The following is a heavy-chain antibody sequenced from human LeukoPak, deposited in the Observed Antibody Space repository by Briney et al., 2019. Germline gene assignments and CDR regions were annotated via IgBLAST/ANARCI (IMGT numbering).Heavy chain of an antibody. J-gene: IGHJ4*02. CDR3: ARFPLSYTGNWHYFFDY. CDR2: ISASNGNT. Sequence: ASVKVSCKASGYSFTSYGITWVRQAPGQGLEWLGWISASNGNTNYAQKLQGRVTMTSDTSTSTAYMDLRSLTPDDTAFYYCARFPLSYTGNWHYFFDYWGQGTLLTVSS. V-gene: IGHV1-18*01. D-gene: IGHD1-7*01. CDR1: GYSFTSYG.